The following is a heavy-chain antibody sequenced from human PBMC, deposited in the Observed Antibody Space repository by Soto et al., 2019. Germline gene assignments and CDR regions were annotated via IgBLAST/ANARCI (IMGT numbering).Heavy chain of an antibody. J-gene: IGHJ3*01. D-gene: IGHD3-22*01. CDR3: AKERAITMIVVVTVGAFDV. Sequence: GGSLRLSCAASGFTFSSYAMSWVRQAPGKGLEWVSAISGSGGSPFYADSVKGRFTISRDNSKNTLYLQMNSLRAEDTAVYYCAKERAITMIVVVTVGAFDVWGQGTMVTVSS. CDR1: GFTFSSYA. CDR2: ISGSGGSP. V-gene: IGHV3-23*01.